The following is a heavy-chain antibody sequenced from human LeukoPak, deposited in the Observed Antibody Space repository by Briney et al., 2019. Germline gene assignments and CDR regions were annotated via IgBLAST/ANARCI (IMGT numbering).Heavy chain of an antibody. CDR1: GGSISSSSDY. CDR2: IYYSGST. Sequence: SGTLSLTCTVSGGSISSSSDYWGWIRQAPGKGLEWIGYIYYSGSTNYNPSLKSRVTISVDTSKNQFSLKLSSVTAADTAVYYCARGSIYYDSSGYYLDYWGQGTLVTVSS. V-gene: IGHV4-61*05. CDR3: ARGSIYYDSSGYYLDY. J-gene: IGHJ4*02. D-gene: IGHD3-22*01.